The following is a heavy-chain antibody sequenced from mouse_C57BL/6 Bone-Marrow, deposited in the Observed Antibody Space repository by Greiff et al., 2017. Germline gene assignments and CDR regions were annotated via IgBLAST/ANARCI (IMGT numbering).Heavy chain of an antibody. J-gene: IGHJ3*01. Sequence: VNVVESGGGLVKPVGSLKLSCAASGFTFSSYAMSWVRQTPEKRLEWVATIIDGGSYTSYPDNVKGRFTISRDNAKNNLYLQMSHLKSEDTAMYYCARDLFYYGFAYWGQGTLVTVSA. D-gene: IGHD2-1*01. CDR1: GFTFSSYA. V-gene: IGHV5-4*01. CDR2: IIDGGSYT. CDR3: ARDLFYYGFAY.